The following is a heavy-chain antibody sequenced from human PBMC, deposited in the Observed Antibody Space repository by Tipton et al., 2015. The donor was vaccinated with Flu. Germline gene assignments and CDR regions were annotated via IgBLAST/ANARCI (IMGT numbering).Heavy chain of an antibody. D-gene: IGHD3-10*01. V-gene: IGHV3-23*01. J-gene: IGHJ4*02. Sequence: SLRLSCAASGFTVSDNYMSWVRQAPGKGLEWVSAISGSGGSTYYADSVKGRFTISRDNSKNTLYLQMNSLRAEDTAVYYCAKSSGRLLGISLDYWGQGTLVTVSS. CDR3: AKSSGRLLGISLDY. CDR1: GFTVSDNY. CDR2: ISGSGGST.